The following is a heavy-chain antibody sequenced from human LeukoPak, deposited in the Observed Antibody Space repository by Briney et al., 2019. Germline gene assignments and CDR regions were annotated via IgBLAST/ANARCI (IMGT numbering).Heavy chain of an antibody. CDR1: GFTFSSYA. J-gene: IGHJ5*02. Sequence: GGSLRLSCAASGFTFSSYAMSWVRQAPGKGLEWVSAISGSGGSTYYADSVKGRFTISRDNSKNTLYLQMNSLRAEDTAVYYCAKDPGHCGGDCYPARGDNRFDPWGQGTLVTVSS. V-gene: IGHV3-23*01. CDR2: ISGSGGST. D-gene: IGHD2-21*02. CDR3: AKDPGHCGGDCYPARGDNRFDP.